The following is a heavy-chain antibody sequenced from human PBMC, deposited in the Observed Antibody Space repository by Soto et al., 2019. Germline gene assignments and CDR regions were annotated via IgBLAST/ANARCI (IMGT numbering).Heavy chain of an antibody. Sequence: GGSLRLSCAASGFTFSDYYMSWIRQAPGKGLEWVSYISSSSYTNYADSVKGRFTISRDNAKNSLYLQMNSLRAEDTAVYYCARGNSRRYYYGMDVWGQGTTVTVSS. CDR2: ISSSSYT. CDR3: ARGNSRRYYYGMDV. D-gene: IGHD6-13*01. CDR1: GFTFSDYY. V-gene: IGHV3-11*06. J-gene: IGHJ6*02.